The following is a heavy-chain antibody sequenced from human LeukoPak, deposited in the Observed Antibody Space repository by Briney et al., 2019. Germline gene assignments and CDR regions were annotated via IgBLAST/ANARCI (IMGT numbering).Heavy chain of an antibody. Sequence: SQTLSLTCTVSGGSISSGGYYWSWIRQHPGKGLEWIGYIYYSGSTYYNPSLKSRVTISVDTSKNQFSLKLSSVTAADTAVYYCARGGIAVLDYWGQGTLVTVSS. CDR3: ARGGIAVLDY. V-gene: IGHV4-31*03. D-gene: IGHD6-19*01. CDR2: IYYSGST. J-gene: IGHJ4*02. CDR1: GGSISSGGYY.